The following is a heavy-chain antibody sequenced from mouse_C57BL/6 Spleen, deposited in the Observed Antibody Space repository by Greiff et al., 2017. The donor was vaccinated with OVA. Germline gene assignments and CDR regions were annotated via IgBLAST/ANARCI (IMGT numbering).Heavy chain of an antibody. CDR3: AKRDGYDFAY. J-gene: IGHJ3*01. Sequence: QVQLQQPGAELVMPGASVKLSCKASGYTFTSYWMHWVKQRPGQGLEWIGEIDPSDSYTNYNQKFKGKSTLTVDKSSSTAYMQLSSLTSEDSAVYYCAKRDGYDFAYWGQGTLVTVSA. D-gene: IGHD2-2*01. CDR1: GYTFTSYW. CDR2: IDPSDSYT. V-gene: IGHV1-69*01.